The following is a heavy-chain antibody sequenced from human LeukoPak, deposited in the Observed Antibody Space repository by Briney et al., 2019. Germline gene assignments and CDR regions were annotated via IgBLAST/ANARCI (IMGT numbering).Heavy chain of an antibody. Sequence: GASVKVSCKASGYTFTSYGISWVRQAPGQGLEWMGWISAYNGNTNYAQKFQGRVTMTRDTSTSTVYMELSSLRSEDTAVYYCARDLTNGDYEFDYWGQGTLVTVSS. V-gene: IGHV1-18*01. J-gene: IGHJ4*02. CDR1: GYTFTSYG. CDR2: ISAYNGNT. CDR3: ARDLTNGDYEFDY. D-gene: IGHD4-17*01.